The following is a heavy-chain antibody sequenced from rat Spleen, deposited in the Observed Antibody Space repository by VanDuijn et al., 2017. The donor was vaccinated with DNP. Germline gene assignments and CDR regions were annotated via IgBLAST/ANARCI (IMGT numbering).Heavy chain of an antibody. Sequence: EVQLVESGGGLVQPGNSLKLSCAASGFTFSDCAMAWVRRSPKKGLEWVATIIYDGGSTYYRDSVKGRFTISRDNAKSTLYLQMNSLRSEDMATYYCARHWGMIRGTGDYAMDAWGQGTSVTVSS. D-gene: IGHD4-3*01. CDR1: GFTFSDCA. CDR3: ARHWGMIRGTGDYAMDA. J-gene: IGHJ4*01. CDR2: IIYDGGST. V-gene: IGHV5-17*01.